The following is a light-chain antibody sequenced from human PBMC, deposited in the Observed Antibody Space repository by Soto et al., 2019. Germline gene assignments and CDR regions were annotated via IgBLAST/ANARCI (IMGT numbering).Light chain of an antibody. J-gene: IGKJ1*01. CDR1: QSLLHSDGYNY. CDR3: MQALQTWT. CDR2: LGS. Sequence: DIVMTQSPLSLPVTPGEPASISCRSNQSLLHSDGYNYLDWYLQKPGQSPQVLVYLGSHRASGVPDRFSGSGSGKDFTLRISRVEAEDVGVYYCMQALQTWTFGQGTKVEIK. V-gene: IGKV2-28*01.